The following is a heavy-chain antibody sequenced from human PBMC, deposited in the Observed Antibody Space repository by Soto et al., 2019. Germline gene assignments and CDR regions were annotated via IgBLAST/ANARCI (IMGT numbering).Heavy chain of an antibody. CDR3: ARERTSRGLDD. J-gene: IGHJ4*01. D-gene: IGHD3-10*01. Sequence: QVRLVQSGAEVKKPGASVNVSCKASGYTFTSYDINWVRQATGQGLEWMGWMNPNSGNTDYAQKFKGRVTMTRNTSTTTAYMELSSLRSEDTAVYYCARERTSRGLDDWGHGTLVTVSS. CDR1: GYTFTSYD. CDR2: MNPNSGNT. V-gene: IGHV1-8*01.